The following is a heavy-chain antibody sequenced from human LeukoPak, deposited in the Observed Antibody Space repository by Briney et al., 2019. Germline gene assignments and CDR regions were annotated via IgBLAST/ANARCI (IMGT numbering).Heavy chain of an antibody. CDR1: GGSFSGYY. Sequence: SETLSLACAVYGGSFSGYYWSWIRQPPGKGLEWIGEINHSGSTNYNPSLKSRVTISVDTSKNQFSLKLSSVTAADTAVYYCASLSGDEDYWGQGTLVTVSS. CDR3: ASLSGDEDY. CDR2: INHSGST. D-gene: IGHD7-27*01. V-gene: IGHV4-34*01. J-gene: IGHJ4*02.